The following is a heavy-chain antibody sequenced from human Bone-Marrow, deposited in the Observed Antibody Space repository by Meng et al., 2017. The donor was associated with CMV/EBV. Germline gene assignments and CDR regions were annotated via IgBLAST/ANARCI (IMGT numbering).Heavy chain of an antibody. CDR1: GGSVSSVSYY. V-gene: IGHV4-61*01. D-gene: IGHD3-10*01. Sequence: SETLSLTCTVSGGSVSSVSYYWSWIRQPPGKGLEWIGYIYYSGSTNYNPSLKSRVTISVDTSKNQFSLKLSSVTAADTAVYYCATSTTQALWFGEFHNYYYGRDVWGQGTMVTVSS. J-gene: IGHJ6*02. CDR3: ATSTTQALWFGEFHNYYYGRDV. CDR2: IYYSGST.